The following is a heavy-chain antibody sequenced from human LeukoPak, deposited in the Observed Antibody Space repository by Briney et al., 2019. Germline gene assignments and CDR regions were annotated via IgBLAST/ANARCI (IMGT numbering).Heavy chain of an antibody. V-gene: IGHV3-43*01. CDR2: INWDGGST. J-gene: IGHJ4*02. D-gene: IGHD5-18*01. CDR3: AKGDVDSSMNFYH. CDR1: GFMFDDYI. Sequence: PGGSLRLSCAASGFMFDDYIMHWVRQAPGKGLEWVSLINWDGGSTYYAGSVKVRFTISWDNSKNSLYLQMNSLRTEDTALYYCAKGDVDSSMNFYHWGQGTLVTVSS.